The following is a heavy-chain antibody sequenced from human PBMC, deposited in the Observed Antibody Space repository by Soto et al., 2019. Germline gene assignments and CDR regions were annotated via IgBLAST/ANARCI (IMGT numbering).Heavy chain of an antibody. CDR2: ISGSGGST. Sequence: EVQLLESGGGLVQPGGSLRLSCAASGFTFSSYAMSWVRQAPGKGLEWVSAISGSGGSTYYADSVKGRFTISRDNSKNTLDLQMNSLRAEDTAVDYCAKYLFALGAAPFFDSWGQGTLVTVSS. D-gene: IGHD1-26*01. V-gene: IGHV3-23*01. J-gene: IGHJ4*02. CDR1: GFTFSSYA. CDR3: AKYLFALGAAPFFDS.